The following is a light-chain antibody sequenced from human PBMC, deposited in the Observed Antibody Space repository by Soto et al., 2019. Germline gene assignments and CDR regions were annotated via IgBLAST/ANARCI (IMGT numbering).Light chain of an antibody. Sequence: SYELTQPPSVSVAPGKTPRITCGGNNIGGKSVHWYQLKPGQAPVLIIYNDGDRPSGIPERFSGSNSGNTATLTVSWVEAGDEADYYCQVWGSNADPYVLFGGGTKVNVL. CDR3: QVWGSNADPYVL. V-gene: IGLV3-21*04. CDR2: NDG. J-gene: IGLJ2*01. CDR1: NIGGKS.